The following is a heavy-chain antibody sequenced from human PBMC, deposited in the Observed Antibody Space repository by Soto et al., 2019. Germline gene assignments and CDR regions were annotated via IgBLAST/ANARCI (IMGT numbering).Heavy chain of an antibody. V-gene: IGHV6-1*01. CDR1: GDGVSSNSAA. D-gene: IGHD3-3*01. Sequence: SQTLSLTCAISGDGVSSNSAAWNWIRQSPSRGLEWLGRTYYRSKWYNDYAVSVKSRITINPDTSKNQFSLQLNSVTPEDTAVYYCARARLVLIYYYYYMDVWGKGTTVTVSS. CDR2: TYYRSKWYN. J-gene: IGHJ6*03. CDR3: ARARLVLIYYYYYMDV.